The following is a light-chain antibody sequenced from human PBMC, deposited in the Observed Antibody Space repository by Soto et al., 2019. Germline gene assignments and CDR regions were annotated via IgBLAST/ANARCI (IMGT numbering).Light chain of an antibody. CDR2: DAS. Sequence: EIVLTQSPGTLSLSPGERATLSCRASQNVSSRYLAWYQQKPGQAPRLLIYDASNRATGIPDRFSGSVSGTDFTLTISRLEPEDFAVYYCQQYVTSPPRYTFGQGTKVDIK. J-gene: IGKJ2*01. CDR1: QNVSSRY. CDR3: QQYVTSPPRYT. V-gene: IGKV3-20*01.